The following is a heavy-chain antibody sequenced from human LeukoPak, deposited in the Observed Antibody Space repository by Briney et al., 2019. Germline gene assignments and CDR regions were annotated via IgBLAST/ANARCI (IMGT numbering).Heavy chain of an antibody. J-gene: IGHJ4*02. CDR2: IDPNSGDT. CDR3: AKTLYVRAVPGGLDY. Sequence: ASVKVSCKASGYTFTAYYIHWVRQAPGQGLEWMGWIDPNSGDTKYVEKFQGRVTMTRDTSISTVYMEVSRLTSDDTAVYYCAKTLYVRAVPGGLDYWGQGTLVTVSS. D-gene: IGHD3-16*01. CDR1: GYTFTAYY. V-gene: IGHV1-2*02.